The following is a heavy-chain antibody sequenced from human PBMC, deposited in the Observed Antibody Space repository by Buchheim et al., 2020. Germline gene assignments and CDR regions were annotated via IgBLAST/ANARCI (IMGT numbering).Heavy chain of an antibody. CDR3: ARPRLDDYGDYGYFDY. V-gene: IGHV3-33*01. CDR2: IWYDGSNK. Sequence: QVQLVESGGGVVQPGRSLRLSCAASGFTFSSYGMHWVRQAPGKGLEWVAVIWYDGSNKYYADSVKGRFTISRDNSKNTLYLQMNSLRAEDTAVYYCARPRLDDYGDYGYFDYWGQGTL. D-gene: IGHD4-17*01. CDR1: GFTFSSYG. J-gene: IGHJ4*02.